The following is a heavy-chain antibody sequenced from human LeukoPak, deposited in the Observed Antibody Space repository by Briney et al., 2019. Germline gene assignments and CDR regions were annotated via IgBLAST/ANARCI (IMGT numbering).Heavy chain of an antibody. CDR3: WGGFDR. D-gene: IGHD3-16*01. J-gene: IGHJ4*02. V-gene: IGHV3-15*01. Sequence: SPGGSLRLFCAASGFSFSNAWLSWVRQAPGRGLEGVGQIKSKADGGTTDYAAPLKGRFSISRDDSKNTLFLQMNSLKTEDTAVYYCWGGFDRWGQGTLVTISS. CDR2: IKSKADGGTT. CDR1: GFSFSNAW.